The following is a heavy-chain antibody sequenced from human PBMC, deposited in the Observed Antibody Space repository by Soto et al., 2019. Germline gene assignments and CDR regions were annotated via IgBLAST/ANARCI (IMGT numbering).Heavy chain of an antibody. CDR2: IIPVSGTT. CDR3: ARGGLTTVTLDY. Sequence: VQLVQSGAEVKKPGSSLKVSCSISGGTITDYLISWLRQAPGQGLEWMGGIIPVSGTTYFAQKFQDRVTITAHDSTKTAYMELSSLRSEDTAVYYCARGGLTTVTLDYWGQGTLVTVSS. V-gene: IGHV1-69*01. J-gene: IGHJ4*02. D-gene: IGHD4-17*01. CDR1: GGTITDYL.